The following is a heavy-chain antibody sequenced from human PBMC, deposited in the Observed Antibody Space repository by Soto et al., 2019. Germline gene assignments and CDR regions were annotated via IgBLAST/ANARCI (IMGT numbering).Heavy chain of an antibody. CDR1: GFTFSSYA. CDR3: AKQGVVVTAFDY. Sequence: EVQLLESGGELVQPGGSLRLSCAASGFTFSSYAMSWVRQAPGKGLEWVSAISASGARAYYADYVEGRFTFSRDNSKNTLYLQMDSLRAEDTAVYYCAKQGVVVTAFDYWGQGTLVTVSS. V-gene: IGHV3-23*01. CDR2: ISASGARA. D-gene: IGHD2-21*02. J-gene: IGHJ4*02.